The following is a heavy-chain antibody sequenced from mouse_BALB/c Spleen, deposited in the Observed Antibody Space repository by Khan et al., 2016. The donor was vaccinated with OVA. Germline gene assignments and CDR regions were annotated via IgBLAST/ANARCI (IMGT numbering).Heavy chain of an antibody. CDR1: GYTFSSYY. V-gene: IGHV1S81*02. Sequence: QVQLQQSGAELVKPGASVKLSCKASGYTFSSYYMYWVKQRPGQGLEWIGGINPSNGGTNFNEKFKTKATLTVDKSSTTAYMHLSSLTSEDSAVYDCTRSGYANPFAYWGQGTLVTVSA. D-gene: IGHD2-10*02. J-gene: IGHJ3*01. CDR3: TRSGYANPFAY. CDR2: INPSNGGT.